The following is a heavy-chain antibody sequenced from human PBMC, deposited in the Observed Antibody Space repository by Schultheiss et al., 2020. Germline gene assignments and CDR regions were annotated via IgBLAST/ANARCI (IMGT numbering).Heavy chain of an antibody. CDR3: ARGGRGYGERKDY. CDR1: GFTFSDYY. Sequence: GGSLRLSCAASGFTFSDYYMSWIRQAPGKGLEWVLSISSSSSYIYNADSVKGRFTVSRDNAKSSLYLQMNSLRVEDTAVYYCARGGRGYGERKDYWGQGTLVTVSS. J-gene: IGHJ4*02. V-gene: IGHV3-11*06. CDR2: ISSSSSYI. D-gene: IGHD4-17*01.